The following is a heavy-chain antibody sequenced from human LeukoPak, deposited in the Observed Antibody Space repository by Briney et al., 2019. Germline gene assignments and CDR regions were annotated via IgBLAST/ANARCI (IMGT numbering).Heavy chain of an antibody. CDR1: GVSISGDY. D-gene: IGHD2-21*02. J-gene: IGHJ3*02. V-gene: IGHV4-59*01. Sequence: PSETLSLTCTVSGVSISGDYWSWIRQPPGKGLDCIGYIHYSGSTNYNPSLKIRVTISVDTSKNQFSLKVTSVTAADTAVYYCARSMTAYGLDIWGEGTRVIVSS. CDR3: ARSMTAYGLDI. CDR2: IHYSGST.